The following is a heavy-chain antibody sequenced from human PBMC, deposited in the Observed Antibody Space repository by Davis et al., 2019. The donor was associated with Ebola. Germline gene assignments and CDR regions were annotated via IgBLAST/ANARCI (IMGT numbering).Heavy chain of an antibody. CDR3: ARGQASDYGDKYGMDV. CDR2: IYYSGST. Sequence: SETLSLTCTVSGGSISSYYWSWIRQPPGKGLEWIGYIYYSGSTNYNPSLKSQVTISVDTSKNQFSLKLSSVTAADTAVYYCARGQASDYGDKYGMDVWGQGTTVTVSS. J-gene: IGHJ6*02. D-gene: IGHD4-17*01. V-gene: IGHV4-59*12. CDR1: GGSISSYY.